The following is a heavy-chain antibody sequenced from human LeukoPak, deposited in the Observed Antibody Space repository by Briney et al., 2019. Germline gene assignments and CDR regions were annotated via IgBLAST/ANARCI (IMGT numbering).Heavy chain of an antibody. V-gene: IGHV6-1*01. CDR1: GDSVSSNSAA. Sequence: PSQTLSLTCAISGDSVSSNSAAWNWIRQSPSRGLEWLGRTYYRSKWYSDYAGSVKSRITINADTSKNQFSLKLSSVTAADTAVYYCARLGYSYGYLNWFDPWGQGTLVTVSS. CDR2: TYYRSKWYS. CDR3: ARLGYSYGYLNWFDP. D-gene: IGHD5-18*01. J-gene: IGHJ5*02.